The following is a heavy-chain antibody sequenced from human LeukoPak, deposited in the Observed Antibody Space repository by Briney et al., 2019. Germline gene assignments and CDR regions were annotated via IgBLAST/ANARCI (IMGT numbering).Heavy chain of an antibody. J-gene: IGHJ6*03. Sequence: SETLSLTCTVSGGSISSYYWSWIRQPPGKGLEWIGYIYYSGSTNYNPSLKSRVTISVDTSKNQFSLKLSSATAADTAVYYCARWGYNWNGSYYYYMDVWGKGTTVTVSS. V-gene: IGHV4-59*01. CDR3: ARWGYNWNGSYYYYMDV. CDR2: IYYSGST. CDR1: GGSISSYY. D-gene: IGHD1-1*01.